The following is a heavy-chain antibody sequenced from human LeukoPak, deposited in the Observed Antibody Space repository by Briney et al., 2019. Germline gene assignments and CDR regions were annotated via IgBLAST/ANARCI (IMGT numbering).Heavy chain of an antibody. V-gene: IGHV1-2*02. Sequence: ASVKVSCKASGYTFTGYYMHWVRQAPGQGLEWMGWINPNSGGTNYAQKFQGRVTMTRDTSISTAYMELSSLRSEDTAVYYCARGRIAVAGTTLYFQHWGQGTLVTVSS. CDR3: ARGRIAVAGTTLYFQH. CDR1: GYTFTGYY. CDR2: INPNSGGT. J-gene: IGHJ1*01. D-gene: IGHD6-19*01.